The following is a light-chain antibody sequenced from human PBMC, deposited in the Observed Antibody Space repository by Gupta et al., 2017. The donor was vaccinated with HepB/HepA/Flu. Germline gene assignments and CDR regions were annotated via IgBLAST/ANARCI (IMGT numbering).Light chain of an antibody. CDR1: QGISTR. V-gene: IGKV1D-12*01. J-gene: IGKJ3*01. Sequence: DTQMTQSPSSVSASVGDRASITCRASQGISTRLAWYQQKPGKAPKLLIYDASSLKSGVPSRFSGSGSGTHFTLTINNLQPEDVATYYCQQASTFPFTFGPGTKVDFK. CDR3: QQASTFPFT. CDR2: DAS.